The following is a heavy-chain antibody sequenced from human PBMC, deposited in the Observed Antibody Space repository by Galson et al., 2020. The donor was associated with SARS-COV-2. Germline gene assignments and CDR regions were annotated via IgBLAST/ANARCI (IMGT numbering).Heavy chain of an antibody. CDR2: IRSKAYGGTS. CDR1: GFTFDDYP. J-gene: IGHJ4*02. D-gene: IGHD3-3*01. CDR3: ARVVIWSGYNRHCDY. V-gene: IGHV3-49*04. Sequence: GGSLSLSCTGYGFTFDDYPMTWVRQAPGKGLEWVAVIRSKAYGGTSEYAASVKGRFTISRDDSKSIAYLQMNSLETEDTAVYYCARVVIWSGYNRHCDYWGQGTLVTVAS.